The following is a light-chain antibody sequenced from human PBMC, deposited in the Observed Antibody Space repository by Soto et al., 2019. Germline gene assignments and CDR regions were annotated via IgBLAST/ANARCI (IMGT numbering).Light chain of an antibody. CDR1: SSNIGAGYD. J-gene: IGLJ3*02. CDR3: QSYDSSLSGVV. Sequence: QLVLTQPPSVSGAPGQRVTISCTGSSSNIGAGYDVHWYQQLPGTAPKLLFYRNTNRPSGVPDRFSGSKSGTSASLAITGLQAEDEADYYCQSYDSSLSGVVFGGGTKLTVL. CDR2: RNT. V-gene: IGLV1-40*01.